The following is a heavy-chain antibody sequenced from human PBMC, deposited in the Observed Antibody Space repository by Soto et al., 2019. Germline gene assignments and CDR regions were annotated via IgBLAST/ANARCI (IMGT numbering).Heavy chain of an antibody. CDR2: IYYSGST. CDR1: GGSISSGGYY. V-gene: IGHV4-31*03. CDR3: ARDVHLVRLTVTTEYNWFDP. D-gene: IGHD4-17*01. Sequence: PSETLSLTCTVSGGSISSGGYYWSWIRQHPGKGLEWIGYIYYSGSTYYNPSLKSRVTISVDASKNQFSLKLSSVTAADTAVYYCARDVHLVRLTVTTEYNWFDPWGQGTLVTVSS. J-gene: IGHJ5*02.